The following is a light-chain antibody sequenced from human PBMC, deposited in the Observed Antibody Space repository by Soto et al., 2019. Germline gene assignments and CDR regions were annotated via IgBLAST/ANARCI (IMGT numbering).Light chain of an antibody. CDR1: QSVSDMY. Sequence: EIVLTQSPGTLSLSPGERATLSCRASQSVSDMYLAWYQQKPGQAPRLLIYASNRATGIPDRFSGSGSGTDFTRTIIRLEPEDFAVYYCQHSGPSALFGPGTKVEIK. CDR3: QHSGPSAL. CDR2: AS. J-gene: IGKJ3*01. V-gene: IGKV3-20*01.